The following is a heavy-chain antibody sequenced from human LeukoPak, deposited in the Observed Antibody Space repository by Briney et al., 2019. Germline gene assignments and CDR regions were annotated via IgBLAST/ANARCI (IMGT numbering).Heavy chain of an antibody. V-gene: IGHV4-59*01. CDR2: IYSSGST. J-gene: IGHJ5*02. CDR1: GGSIRGYY. Sequence: PSETLSLTCNVSGGSIRGYYWSWIRQPPGKALEWIGYIYSSGSTNYNPSLKGRVTMSVDTSKNQFSLKVSSVTAADTAVYYCARAGWVQGTWFDPWGQGTLVTVSS. CDR3: ARAGWVQGTWFDP. D-gene: IGHD1/OR15-1a*01.